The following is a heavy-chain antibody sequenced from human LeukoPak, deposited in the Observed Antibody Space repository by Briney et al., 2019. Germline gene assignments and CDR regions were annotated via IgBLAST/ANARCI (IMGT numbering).Heavy chain of an antibody. D-gene: IGHD3-10*01. CDR3: ARASRFGELIGWYFDY. Sequence: SETLSLTCTVSGGSISSSSYYWGWIRQPPGKGLEWVGSIYYSGSTYYNPSLKSRVTISVDTSKNQFSLKLSSVTAADTAVYYCARASRFGELIGWYFDYWGQGTLVTVSS. V-gene: IGHV4-39*07. CDR2: IYYSGST. CDR1: GGSISSSSYY. J-gene: IGHJ4*02.